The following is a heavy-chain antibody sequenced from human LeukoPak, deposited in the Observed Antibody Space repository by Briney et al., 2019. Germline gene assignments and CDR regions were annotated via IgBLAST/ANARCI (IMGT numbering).Heavy chain of an antibody. J-gene: IGHJ4*02. CDR1: GGSISSGDYY. V-gene: IGHV4-30-4*01. CDR3: ARRIAVAGKFQHYFDY. CDR2: IYYSGST. Sequence: SQTLSLTCTVSGGSISSGDYYWSWIRQPPGKGLEWIGYIYYSGSTYYNPSLKSRVTISVDTSKNQFSLKLSSVTAADTAVYYCARRIAVAGKFQHYFDYWGQGTLVTVSS. D-gene: IGHD6-19*01.